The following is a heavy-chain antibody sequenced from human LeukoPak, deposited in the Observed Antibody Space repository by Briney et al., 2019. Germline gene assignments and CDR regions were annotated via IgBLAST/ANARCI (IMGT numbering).Heavy chain of an antibody. D-gene: IGHD2-2*01. CDR2: MNPNSGNT. Sequence: ASVKVSCKASGYTFTSYDINWVRQATGQGLEWMGWMNPNSGNTGYAQKFQGRVTITRNTSISTAYMELSSLGSEDTAVYYCARVGYCSSTSCYVRYYYYMDVWGKGTTVTVSS. CDR1: GYTFTSYD. J-gene: IGHJ6*03. V-gene: IGHV1-8*03. CDR3: ARVGYCSSTSCYVRYYYYMDV.